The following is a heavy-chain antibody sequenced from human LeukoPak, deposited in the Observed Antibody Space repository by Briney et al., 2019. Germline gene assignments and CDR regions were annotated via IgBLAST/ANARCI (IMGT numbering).Heavy chain of an antibody. Sequence: PSETLSLTCAVSGGSISSGGYSWRWLRQPPGKGLEWIGYIYHSGSTYYNPSLKSRVTISVDRSKNQFSLKLSSVTAADTAVYYCARDRPGYGMDVWGQGTTVTVSS. J-gene: IGHJ6*02. CDR2: IYHSGST. CDR1: GGSISSGGYS. CDR3: ARDRPGYGMDV. D-gene: IGHD3-10*01. V-gene: IGHV4-30-2*01.